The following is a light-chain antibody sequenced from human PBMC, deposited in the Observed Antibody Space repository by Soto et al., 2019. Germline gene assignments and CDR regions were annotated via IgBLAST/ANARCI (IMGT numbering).Light chain of an antibody. J-gene: IGKJ1*01. V-gene: IGKV1-5*01. CDR3: QQYETFSGT. Sequence: DIQMTQSPSTLSASVGDRVIITCRASQSISGWLAWYQQKPGIAPKLLIYDASALPRGVPSRFSGSGSGTKFTLTIASLQPDDFATYYCQQYETFSGTFGPGTKVDI. CDR1: QSISGW. CDR2: DAS.